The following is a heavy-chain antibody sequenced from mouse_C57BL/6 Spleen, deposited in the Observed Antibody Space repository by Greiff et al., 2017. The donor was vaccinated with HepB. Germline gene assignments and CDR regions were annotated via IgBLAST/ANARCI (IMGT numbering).Heavy chain of an antibody. CDR2: IDPETGGT. CDR1: GYTFTDYE. J-gene: IGHJ1*03. V-gene: IGHV1-15*01. Sequence: VQLQQSGAELVRPGASVTLSCKASGYTFTDYEMHWVKQTPVHGLEWIGAIDPETGGTAYNQKFKGKAILTADKSSSTAYMELRSLTSEDSAVYYCTREGLITTVVGYFDVWGTGTTVTVSS. D-gene: IGHD1-1*01. CDR3: TREGLITTVVGYFDV.